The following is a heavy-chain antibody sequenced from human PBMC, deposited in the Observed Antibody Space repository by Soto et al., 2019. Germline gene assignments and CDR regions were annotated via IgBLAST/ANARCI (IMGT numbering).Heavy chain of an antibody. CDR1: GYTFTSYA. CDR2: INAGNGNT. J-gene: IGHJ4*02. CDR3: ARPEDSSGWFRPHY. Sequence: GASVKVSCKASGYTFTSYAMHWVRQAPGQRLEWMGWINAGNGNTKYSQKFQGRVTITRDTSASTAYMELSSLRSEDTAVYYCARPEDSSGWFRPHYWGQGTLVTVSS. V-gene: IGHV1-3*01. D-gene: IGHD6-19*01.